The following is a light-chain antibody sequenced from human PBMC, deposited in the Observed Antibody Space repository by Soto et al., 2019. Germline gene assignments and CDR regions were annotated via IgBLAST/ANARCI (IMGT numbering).Light chain of an antibody. V-gene: IGKV4-1*01. CDR1: QSVLYRSNNKNY. CDR3: QNYYTTTLT. CDR2: WAS. Sequence: DIVLTQSPDSLAVSLGVRATINCKSSQSVLYRSNNKNYLSWYQQTPGQPPKVLIDWASTRESEVPDRSSGSGSGTDFTPTILSRQSEDVPFYYCQNYYTTTLTFGQGTKLELK. J-gene: IGKJ2*01.